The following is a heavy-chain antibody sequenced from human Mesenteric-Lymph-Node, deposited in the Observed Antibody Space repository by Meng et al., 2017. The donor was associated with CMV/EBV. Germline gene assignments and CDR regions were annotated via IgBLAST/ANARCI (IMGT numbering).Heavy chain of an antibody. V-gene: IGHV3-30*02. CDR3: AKDRGSALMTVVPAAYRSDY. J-gene: IGHJ4*02. Sequence: GGSLRLSCAASGFTFSSYGMHWVRQAPGKGLEWVAFIRYDGSNKYYADSVKGRFTISRDNSKNTLYLQMNSLRAEDTAVYYCAKDRGSALMTVVPAAYRSDYWGQGTLVTVSS. CDR1: GFTFSSYG. CDR2: IRYDGSNK. D-gene: IGHD2-2*01.